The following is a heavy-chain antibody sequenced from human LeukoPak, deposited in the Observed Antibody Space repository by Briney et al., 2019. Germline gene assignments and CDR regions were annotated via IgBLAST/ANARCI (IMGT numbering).Heavy chain of an antibody. Sequence: ASVKVSCKASGGTFSSYAISWVRQAPGQGLEWMGWISAFNGNTNYAQKLQGRVTMTTDTSTSTAYMELRSLRYDDTAVYYCAREQPPNDYWGQGTLVTVSS. V-gene: IGHV1-18*01. J-gene: IGHJ4*02. CDR2: ISAFNGNT. CDR1: GGTFSSYA. CDR3: AREQPPNDY. D-gene: IGHD5-18*01.